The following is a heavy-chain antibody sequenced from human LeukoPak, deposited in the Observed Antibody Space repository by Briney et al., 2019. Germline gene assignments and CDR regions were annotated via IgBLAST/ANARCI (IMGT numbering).Heavy chain of an antibody. V-gene: IGHV5-51*01. CDR2: IYPGDSDT. CDR3: ARGVHGSGSYYNWFDP. CDR1: GSSFTSYW. J-gene: IGHJ5*02. Sequence: GASLKISCKGSGSSFTSYWIGWVRPMPGKGLEWMGIIYPGDSDTRYSPSFQGQVTISADKSISTAYLQWSSLKASDTAMYYCARGVHGSGSYYNWFDPWGQGTLVTVSS. D-gene: IGHD3-10*01.